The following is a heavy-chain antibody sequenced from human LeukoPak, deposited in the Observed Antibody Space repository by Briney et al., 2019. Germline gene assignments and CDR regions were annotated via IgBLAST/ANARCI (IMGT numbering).Heavy chain of an antibody. CDR3: ARDGRGIGFDY. D-gene: IGHD2-15*01. Sequence: SETLSLTCTVSGGSISSYCWSWIRQPPGKGLEWIADIYYSGRTNYNPSLKSRVTISVDTSKNQFSLKLNSVTAADTAVYYCARDGRGIGFDYWGQGTLVTVSS. J-gene: IGHJ4*02. CDR2: IYYSGRT. CDR1: GGSISSYC. V-gene: IGHV4-59*01.